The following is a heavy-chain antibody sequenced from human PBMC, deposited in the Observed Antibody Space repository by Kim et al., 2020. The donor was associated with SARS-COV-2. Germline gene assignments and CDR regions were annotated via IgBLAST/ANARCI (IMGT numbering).Heavy chain of an antibody. D-gene: IGHD6-6*01. J-gene: IGHJ6*02. CDR3: ARDMVSSSSGDYYYGMDV. CDR2: ISSSSSYI. Sequence: GGSLRLSCAASGFTFSSYSMNWVRQAPGKGLEWVSSISSSSSYIYYADSVKGRFTISRDNAKNSLYLQMNSLRAEDTAVYYCARDMVSSSSGDYYYGMDVWGQGTTVTVSS. V-gene: IGHV3-21*01. CDR1: GFTFSSYS.